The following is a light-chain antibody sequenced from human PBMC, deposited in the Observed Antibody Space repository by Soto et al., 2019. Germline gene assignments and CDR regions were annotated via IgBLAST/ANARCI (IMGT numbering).Light chain of an antibody. V-gene: IGKV3-15*01. J-gene: IGKJ1*01. CDR1: QGISRK. Sequence: MTQSPSSLSASLGDRVTITCRASQGISRKLVWYQQKPGQAPRLLIYGASTRATGIPARFSGSGSGTDFTLTINSLQSEDFEVYYCQQYNSWRTFGQGTKVDIK. CDR2: GAS. CDR3: QQYNSWRT.